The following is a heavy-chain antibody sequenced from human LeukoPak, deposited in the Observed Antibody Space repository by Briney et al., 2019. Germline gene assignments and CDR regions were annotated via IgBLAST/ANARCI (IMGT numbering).Heavy chain of an antibody. CDR3: ARGLVAYYYDSSGYLY. CDR2: IIPILGIA. D-gene: IGHD3-22*01. J-gene: IGHJ4*02. V-gene: IGHV1-69*04. CDR1: GGPFSSYA. Sequence: ASVKVSCKASGGPFSSYAISWVRQAPGQGLEWMGRIIPILGIANYAQKFQGRVTITADKSTSTAYMELSSLRSEDTAVYYCARGLVAYYYDSSGYLYWGQGTLVTVSS.